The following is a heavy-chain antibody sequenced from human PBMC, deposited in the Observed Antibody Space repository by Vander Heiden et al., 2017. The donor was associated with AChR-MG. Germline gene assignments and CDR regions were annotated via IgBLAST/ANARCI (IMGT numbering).Heavy chain of an antibody. CDR2: INPNSGGT. CDR1: GYTSTGYY. Sequence: QVQLVQSGAEVKKPGASVKVSCQAPGYTSTGYYMHWVRQAPGQGLELMGWINPNSGGTNYAQKFQGRVTMTRDTSISTASMELGRLRSDDTAVYYCARPHSSGWHTQGFCYFDLWGRGTLVTVSS. V-gene: IGHV1-2*02. D-gene: IGHD6-19*01. CDR3: ARPHSSGWHTQGFCYFDL. J-gene: IGHJ2*01.